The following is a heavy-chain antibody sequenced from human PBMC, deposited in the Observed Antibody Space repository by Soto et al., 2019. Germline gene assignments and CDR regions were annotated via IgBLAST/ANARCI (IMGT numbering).Heavy chain of an antibody. Sequence: GSLILSCVDSGFTFSSYSMNWVRQAPGKGLEWVSSISSTSNIIFYADSVKGRFTISRDNAKNSLYLQMNSLRVEDTAVYYCARDLPDDSLPWGQGTLVTVSS. CDR3: ARDLPDDSLP. CDR1: GFTFSSYS. CDR2: ISSTSNII. J-gene: IGHJ5*02. V-gene: IGHV3-21*06. D-gene: IGHD3-22*01.